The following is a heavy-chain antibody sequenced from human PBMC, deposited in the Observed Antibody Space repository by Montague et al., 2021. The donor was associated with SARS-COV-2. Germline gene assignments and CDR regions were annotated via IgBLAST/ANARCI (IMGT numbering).Heavy chain of an antibody. CDR3: ASHPSVLLWFGELLSDRFDP. D-gene: IGHD3-10*01. CDR2: IYYSGST. Sequence: SETLSLTCTVSGGSISSSSYYWGWTRQPPGKGLEWIGSIYYSGSTYYNPSLTSRVTISVDTSKNQFSLKLSSVTAADTAVYYCASHPSVLLWFGELLSDRFDPWGQGTLVTVSS. J-gene: IGHJ5*02. V-gene: IGHV4-39*01. CDR1: GGSISSSSYY.